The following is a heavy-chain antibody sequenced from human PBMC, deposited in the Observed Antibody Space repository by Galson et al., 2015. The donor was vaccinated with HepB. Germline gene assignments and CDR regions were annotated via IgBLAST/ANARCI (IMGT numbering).Heavy chain of an antibody. D-gene: IGHD4-11*01. Sequence: QSGAEVKKPGESLRISCKGSGYSFTSYWITWVRQMPGKGLEWMGRIDPSDSYINYSPSFQGHVTMSVDKSISTAYVQWSSLKASDTAMYYCARLTTDDWYFDLWGRGTLVKVSS. CDR1: GYSFTSYW. CDR2: IDPSDSYI. J-gene: IGHJ2*01. V-gene: IGHV5-10-1*01. CDR3: ARLTTDDWYFDL.